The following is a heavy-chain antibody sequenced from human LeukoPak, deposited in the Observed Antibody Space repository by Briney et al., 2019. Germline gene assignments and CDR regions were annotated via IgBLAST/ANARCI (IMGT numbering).Heavy chain of an antibody. V-gene: IGHV4-34*01. CDR2: INRSGST. CDR3: ARGNLNFDY. CDR1: GGSFSGYF. J-gene: IGHJ4*02. Sequence: SETLSLTCAVYGGSFSGYFWSWFRQPPGKGLEWIGEINRSGSTNYNSSLSLKSRVTISVDTSKNQFSLKLSSVTAADTAVYYCARGNLNFDYWGQGTLVTVSS.